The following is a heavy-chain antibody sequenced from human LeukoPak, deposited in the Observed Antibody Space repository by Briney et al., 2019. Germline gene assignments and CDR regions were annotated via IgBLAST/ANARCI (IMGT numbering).Heavy chain of an antibody. CDR1: GYSFTSYW. J-gene: IGHJ4*02. CDR3: ARFDRYYDSSGYYYFDY. Sequence: GESLKISCKGSGYSFTSYWIGWVRQMPGKGLEWMGIIYPGDSDTRYSPSFQGQVTISADKSISTAYLQWSSLKASDTATYYCARFDRYYDSSGYYYFDYWGQGTLVTVSS. V-gene: IGHV5-51*01. CDR2: IYPGDSDT. D-gene: IGHD3-22*01.